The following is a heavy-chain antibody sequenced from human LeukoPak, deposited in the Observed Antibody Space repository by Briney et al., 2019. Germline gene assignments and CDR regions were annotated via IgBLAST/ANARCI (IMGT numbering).Heavy chain of an antibody. V-gene: IGHV3-23*01. CDR1: GFTFSSYA. J-gene: IGHJ5*02. D-gene: IGHD3-3*01. Sequence: GGSLRLSCAASGFTFSSYAMSWVRQAPGKGLEWVSAISGSGGSTYYADSVKGRFTISRDNSKNTLYLQMNSLRAEDTAVYYCAKLLQDFWSGYYTGRPENWFDPWGQGTLVTVSS. CDR2: ISGSGGST. CDR3: AKLLQDFWSGYYTGRPENWFDP.